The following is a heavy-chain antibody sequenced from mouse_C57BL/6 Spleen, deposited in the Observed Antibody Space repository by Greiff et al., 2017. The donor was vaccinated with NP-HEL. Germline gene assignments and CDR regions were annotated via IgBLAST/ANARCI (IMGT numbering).Heavy chain of an antibody. V-gene: IGHV5-9-1*02. Sequence: EVKLMESGEGLVKPGGSLKLSCAASGFTFSSYAMSWVRQTPEKRLEWVAYISSGGDYIYYADTVKGRFTISRDNARNTLYLQRSSLKSEDTAMYYCTRALDDYHDYWGQGTTLTVSS. CDR1: GFTFSSYA. J-gene: IGHJ2*01. D-gene: IGHD2-4*01. CDR2: ISSGGDYI. CDR3: TRALDDYHDY.